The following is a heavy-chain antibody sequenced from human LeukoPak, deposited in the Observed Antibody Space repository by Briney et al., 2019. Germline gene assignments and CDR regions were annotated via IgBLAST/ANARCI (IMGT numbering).Heavy chain of an antibody. CDR3: ARADIRAIASSGWYGFDF. CDR2: ISAYNGNT. D-gene: IGHD6-19*01. V-gene: IGHV1-18*01. J-gene: IGHJ4*02. Sequence: GASVKVSCKASGHTFTSYGITWVRQAPGQGLEWMGWISAYNGNTNYAQKLQGRATMTTDTSTSTAYMELRSLRSDNTAVYYCARADIRAIASSGWYGFDFWGQGTLVTVSS. CDR1: GHTFTSYG.